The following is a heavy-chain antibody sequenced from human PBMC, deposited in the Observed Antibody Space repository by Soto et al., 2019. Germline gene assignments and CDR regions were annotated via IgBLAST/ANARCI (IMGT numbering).Heavy chain of an antibody. CDR1: GFTFSSYA. Sequence: PGGSLRLSCAASGFTFSSYAMHWVRQAPGKGLEWVAVISYDGSNKYYADSVKGRFTISRDNSKNTLYLQMNSLRAEDTAVYYCARERAVRGGGTYYYGMDVWGQGTTVTVSS. D-gene: IGHD3-10*01. J-gene: IGHJ6*02. CDR3: ARERAVRGGGTYYYGMDV. V-gene: IGHV3-30-3*01. CDR2: ISYDGSNK.